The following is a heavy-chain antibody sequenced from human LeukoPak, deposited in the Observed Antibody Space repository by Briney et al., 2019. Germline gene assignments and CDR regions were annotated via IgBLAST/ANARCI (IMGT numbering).Heavy chain of an antibody. CDR2: VYYSGRT. CDR1: GDSISSTYYY. D-gene: IGHD2-15*01. CDR3: ARRGCSGGSGYSDYYYGMDV. Sequence: PSETLSLTCTVSGDSISSTYYYWGWIRQPPGKGLEWVGSVYYSGRTYYSPSLSSRVTISGDTSKTQFSLKLSSVTAADTAVYYCARRGCSGGSGYSDYYYGMDVWGQGTTVTVSS. V-gene: IGHV4-39*07. J-gene: IGHJ6*02.